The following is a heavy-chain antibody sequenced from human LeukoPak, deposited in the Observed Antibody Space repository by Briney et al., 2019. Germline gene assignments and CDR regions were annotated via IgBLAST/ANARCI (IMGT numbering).Heavy chain of an antibody. Sequence: ASVKVSCKASGYTFTSYGISWVRQAPGQGLEWMGWISAYNGNTNYAQKLQGRVTITTDTSTSTAYMELRSLRSDDTAVYYCARVGGITIFFNWFDPWGQGTLVTVSS. V-gene: IGHV1-18*01. J-gene: IGHJ5*02. CDR2: ISAYNGNT. D-gene: IGHD3-9*01. CDR3: ARVGGITIFFNWFDP. CDR1: GYTFTSYG.